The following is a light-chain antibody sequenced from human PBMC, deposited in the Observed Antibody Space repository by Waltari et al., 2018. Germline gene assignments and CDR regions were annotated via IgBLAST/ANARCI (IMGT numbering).Light chain of an antibody. CDR3: QQYEDWPPIT. V-gene: IGKV3-15*01. J-gene: IGKJ4*01. CDR1: QSVTTS. CDR2: GAS. Sequence: DIVMTQSPATVSVSPGERATLSCRASQSVTTSLAWFQQRPGQPPRVLIYGASTRAAGIPARFSGSGSGTEFTLTISSLQSEDFAVYYCQQYEDWPPITFGGGTKVEIK.